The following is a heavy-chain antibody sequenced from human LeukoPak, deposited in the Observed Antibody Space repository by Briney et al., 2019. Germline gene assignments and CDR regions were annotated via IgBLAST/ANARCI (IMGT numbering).Heavy chain of an antibody. CDR3: AKERGGSLPYGIDV. Sequence: GGSLRLSCAASGFTFSSYAMSWVRQAPGKGLEWVSTISGGGYGTTQYADSVKGRLTISRDDSKNTLYLQINTLRAEDTALYFCAKERGGSLPYGIDVWGQGTTVTVSS. V-gene: IGHV3-23*01. CDR1: GFTFSSYA. D-gene: IGHD1-26*01. J-gene: IGHJ6*02. CDR2: ISGGGYGTT.